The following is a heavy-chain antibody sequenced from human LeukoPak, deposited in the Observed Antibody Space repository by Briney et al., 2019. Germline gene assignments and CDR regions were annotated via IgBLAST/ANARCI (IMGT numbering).Heavy chain of an antibody. Sequence: GGSLRLSCAASGFTFSSYWMHWVRQVPGKGLVWVSRINSDGSSTSYADSVKGRFTISRDNAKNTLYVQMNSLRAEDTAVYYCSTGSGHAYDIWGRGTMVTVSS. V-gene: IGHV3-74*01. CDR2: INSDGSST. CDR1: GFTFSSYW. CDR3: STGSGHAYDI. J-gene: IGHJ3*02. D-gene: IGHD3-10*01.